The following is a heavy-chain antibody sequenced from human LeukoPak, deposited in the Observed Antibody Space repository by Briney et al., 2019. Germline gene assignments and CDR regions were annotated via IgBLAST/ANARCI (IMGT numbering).Heavy chain of an antibody. CDR2: IYYSGST. V-gene: IGHV4-39*02. Sequence: MSSETLSLTCTASGGSISSSSYYWGWIRQPPGKGLEWIGSIYYSGSTYYNPSLKSRVTISVDTSKNQFSLKLSSVTAADTAVYYCARESSTIFGVVTPLYYFDYWGQGTLVTVSS. D-gene: IGHD3-3*01. CDR1: GGSISSSSYY. CDR3: ARESSTIFGVVTPLYYFDY. J-gene: IGHJ4*02.